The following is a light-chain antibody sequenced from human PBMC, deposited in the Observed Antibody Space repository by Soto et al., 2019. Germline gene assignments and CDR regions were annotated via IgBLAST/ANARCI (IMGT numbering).Light chain of an antibody. J-gene: IGKJ5*01. CDR2: DAY. CDR3: QKRHMWPIK. CDR1: QSFRGL. Sequence: EVLFSQSPVTPSLSPGERATLSCRASQSFRGLLAWYQQKPGQAPRLLIYDAYNRATGIPPRFSGSGSGTDFTLTISSLEPEDSAVYYCQKRHMWPIKFGQGTRLEIK. V-gene: IGKV3-11*01.